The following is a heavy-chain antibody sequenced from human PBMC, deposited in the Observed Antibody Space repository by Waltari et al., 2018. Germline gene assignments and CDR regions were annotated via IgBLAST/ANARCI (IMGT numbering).Heavy chain of an antibody. J-gene: IGHJ4*02. Sequence: EVQLVESGGGLVQPGGSLRLSCAVSGFSVSNNYMTWVRQTPGKGLECVSVIYSGGGTFHADSVKGRFAISRHDSRNTLNLQMDSLRVEDTAIYFCARADFWGGFYFDYWGLGTLVTVSS. CDR3: ARADFWGGFYFDY. CDR2: IYSGGGT. D-gene: IGHD3-3*01. V-gene: IGHV3-53*04. CDR1: GFSVSNNY.